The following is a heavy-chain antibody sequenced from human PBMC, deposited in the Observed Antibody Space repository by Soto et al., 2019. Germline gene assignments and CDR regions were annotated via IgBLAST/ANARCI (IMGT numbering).Heavy chain of an antibody. J-gene: IGHJ5*02. D-gene: IGHD2-8*01. CDR3: AKAGYCTNGVCYHNWLDP. V-gene: IGHV3-9*01. Sequence: EVQLVESGGGLVQPGRSLRLSCAASGFTFDDYAMHWVRQAPGKGLEWVSGISWNSGSIGYADSVKGRFTISRDNAKNSLYLQMNSLRAEDTTLYYCAKAGYCTNGVCYHNWLDPWGQGTLVTVSS. CDR2: ISWNSGSI. CDR1: GFTFDDYA.